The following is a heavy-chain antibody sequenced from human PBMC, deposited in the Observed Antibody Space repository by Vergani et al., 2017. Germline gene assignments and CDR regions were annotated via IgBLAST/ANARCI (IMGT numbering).Heavy chain of an antibody. Sequence: EVQLVESGGGLVQPGRSLRLSCTASGFTFGDYAMSWVRQAPGKGLEWVSAISGSGGSTYYADSVKGRFTISRDNSKNTLYLQMNSLRAEDTAVYYCAKDRDQWLVRWVFDYWGQGTLVTVSS. CDR2: ISGSGGST. D-gene: IGHD6-19*01. CDR3: AKDRDQWLVRWVFDY. CDR1: GFTFGDYA. J-gene: IGHJ4*02. V-gene: IGHV3-23*04.